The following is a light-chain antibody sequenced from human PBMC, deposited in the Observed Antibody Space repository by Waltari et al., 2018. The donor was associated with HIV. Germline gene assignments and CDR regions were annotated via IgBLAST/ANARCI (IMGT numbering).Light chain of an antibody. V-gene: IGLV4-69*01. CDR1: SGHSHYA. CDR3: QTWGTGIQV. J-gene: IGLJ1*01. CDR2: LNSDGSH. Sequence: QLVLTQSPSASASLGASVKLTCTLSSGHSHYAIAWHQQQPEKGTRYLMKLNSDGSHTKGDGIPDRFSGSSSGAERYLTISTLQSEDEADYYCQTWGTGIQVFGSGTKVTVL.